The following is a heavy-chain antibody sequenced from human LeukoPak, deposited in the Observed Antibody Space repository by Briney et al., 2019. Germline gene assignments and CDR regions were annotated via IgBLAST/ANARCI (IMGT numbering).Heavy chain of an antibody. CDR3: ARDRGYVYYFDY. J-gene: IGHJ4*02. Sequence: SETLSLTCAVYGGSFSGYYWSWIRQPAGKGLEWIGRIYTSGSTNYTPSLKSRVTISADTSKNQFSLKLRSVTAADTAVYYCARDRGYVYYFDYWGQGTLVTVSS. CDR1: GGSFSGYY. CDR2: IYTSGST. V-gene: IGHV4-4*07. D-gene: IGHD5-12*01.